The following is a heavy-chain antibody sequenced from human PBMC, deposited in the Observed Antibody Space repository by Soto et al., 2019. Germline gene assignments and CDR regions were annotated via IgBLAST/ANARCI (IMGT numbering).Heavy chain of an antibody. D-gene: IGHD4-17*01. J-gene: IGHJ4*02. CDR1: GGSIGSYY. CDR3: ARHPVYGDSIDH. V-gene: IGHV4-59*08. Sequence: QVQLQESGPGLVKPSETLSLTCTVSGGSIGSYYWSWIRQPPGKGLEWIGYIYYSGSTNYNPSLKGRVTISVDTSKNQFSLKVSSVTAADTAVYYCARHPVYGDSIDHWGQGTLVTVSS. CDR2: IYYSGST.